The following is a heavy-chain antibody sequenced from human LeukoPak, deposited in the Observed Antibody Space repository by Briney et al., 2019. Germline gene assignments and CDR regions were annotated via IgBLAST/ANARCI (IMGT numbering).Heavy chain of an antibody. CDR3: AKVGAYGDYARHDY. V-gene: IGHV4-38-2*01. CDR2: MFHSGDT. J-gene: IGHJ4*02. CDR1: GCSISSGSY. Sequence: SETLSLTCAVSGCSISSGSYWGWIRQPPGKGLEWIGNMFHSGDTYHNPSLKSRVTISADTSKNQFSLKLTSLTAPGTTVYYCAKVGAYGDYARHDYWGQGTLVTVSS. D-gene: IGHD4-17*01.